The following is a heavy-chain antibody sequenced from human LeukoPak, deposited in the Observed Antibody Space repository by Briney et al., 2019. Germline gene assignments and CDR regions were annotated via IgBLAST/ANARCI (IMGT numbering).Heavy chain of an antibody. CDR3: ARRYGDYYYGMDV. J-gene: IGHJ6*02. CDR2: ISDNGRST. CDR1: GFTFSSFA. V-gene: IGHV3-23*01. D-gene: IGHD4-17*01. Sequence: GGSLRLSCAASGFTFSSFAMTWARQAPGKGLEWVSTISDNGRSTYRADSVKGRFTISRDNAKNSLYLQMNSLRAEDTAVYYCARRYGDYYYGMDVWGQGTTVTVSS.